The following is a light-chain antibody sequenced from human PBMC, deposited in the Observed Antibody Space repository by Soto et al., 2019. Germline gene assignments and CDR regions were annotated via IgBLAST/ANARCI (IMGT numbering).Light chain of an antibody. CDR1: SGSIATNY. V-gene: IGLV6-57*02. CDR3: QSYDTSSHVV. CDR2: ADN. Sequence: NFMLTQPHSLSESPGKTVTISCTGGSGSIATNYVQWYQQRPGSAPTTVIYADNQRPSGVPDRFSGSIDSFSNSASLTISGLKTEDEADYYCQSYDTSSHVVFGGGTKVTVL. J-gene: IGLJ2*01.